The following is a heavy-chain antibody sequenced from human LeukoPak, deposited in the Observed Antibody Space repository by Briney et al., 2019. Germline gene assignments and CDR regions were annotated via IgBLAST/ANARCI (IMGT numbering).Heavy chain of an antibody. CDR1: GFTLRSYT. D-gene: IGHD3-16*01. CDR3: ARAQWFGDAFDI. V-gene: IGHV3-21*01. Sequence: GGSLRLSCAASGFTLRSYTMNWVRQAPGKGLEWVSSIGISSNKIXXADSXKGRFIISRDNAKNTLYLQMNSLRAEDTAVYYCARAQWFGDAFDIWGQGTMVTVSS. J-gene: IGHJ3*02. CDR2: IGISSNKI.